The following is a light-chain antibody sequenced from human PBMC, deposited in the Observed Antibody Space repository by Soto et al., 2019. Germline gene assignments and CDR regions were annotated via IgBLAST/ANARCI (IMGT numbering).Light chain of an antibody. CDR1: QTISSW. CDR3: QQYNDWPPLT. V-gene: IGKV1-5*03. Sequence: DIQMTQSPSTLSASVGDRVTITCRASQTISSWLAWDQQKPGKAHKLLIYKASTSKSGVPSRFSGSGSRTELTLTISSLQPDDFAVYYCQQYNDWPPLTFGGGTKVDI. J-gene: IGKJ4*01. CDR2: KAS.